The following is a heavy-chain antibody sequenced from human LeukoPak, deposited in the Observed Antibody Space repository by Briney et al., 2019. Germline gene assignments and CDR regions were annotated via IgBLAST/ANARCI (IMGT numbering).Heavy chain of an antibody. CDR3: ARDPSAVPAAVNWFDP. CDR2: ISSSSSHI. CDR1: GFTFSSYS. J-gene: IGHJ5*02. Sequence: GGSLRLSCAASGFTFSSYSMNWVRQAPGKGLDWVSSISSSSSHIYYTDSVKGRFTISRDNTQNSLYLQMNSLRAEDTAVYYCARDPSAVPAAVNWFDPWGQGTLVTVSS. D-gene: IGHD2-2*01. V-gene: IGHV3-21*06.